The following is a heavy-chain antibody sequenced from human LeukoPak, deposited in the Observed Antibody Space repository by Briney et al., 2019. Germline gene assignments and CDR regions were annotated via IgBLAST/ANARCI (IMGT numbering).Heavy chain of an antibody. D-gene: IGHD1-1*01. CDR3: ATPPPGYSFSNHYYYMDA. Sequence: ASVKVSCKPSGGTINDYAVYWVRQAPGQGLEWMARIIPLFGTVNYAQKFQDRLTVSADKSTNTAHMELSSLRFEDTAIYYCATPPPGYSFSNHYYYMDAWGRGTTVTASS. CDR1: GGTINDYA. CDR2: IIPLFGTV. V-gene: IGHV1-69*06. J-gene: IGHJ6*03.